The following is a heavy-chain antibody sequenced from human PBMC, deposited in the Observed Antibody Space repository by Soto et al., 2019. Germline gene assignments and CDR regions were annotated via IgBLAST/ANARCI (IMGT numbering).Heavy chain of an antibody. V-gene: IGHV4-39*01. D-gene: IGHD3-22*01. CDR1: GGSISRTNYY. CDR3: ASYFYDSSAHYYVPRVY. Sequence: PSETLSLTCTVSGGSISRTNYYWGWIRQPPGKGLEWIGSISYSGSTYYNPSLKSRVTISVDTSKYQFSLKLSSVSAADTAVYYCASYFYDSSAHYYVPRVYRGQGTLVSVSS. CDR2: ISYSGST. J-gene: IGHJ4*02.